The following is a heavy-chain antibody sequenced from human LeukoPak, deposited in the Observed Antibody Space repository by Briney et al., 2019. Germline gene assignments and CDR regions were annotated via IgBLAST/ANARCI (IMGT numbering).Heavy chain of an antibody. CDR1: GFMFSSNW. D-gene: IGHD5-24*01. Sequence: TGGSLRLSCAASGFMFSSNWMSWVRLAPGKGLEWVANIKEDGTETYYVDSVKGRFTISRDNAKNSLYLQMNSLRVEDTAVCYCAKGGRSLQTYWGQGTLVTVSS. J-gene: IGHJ4*02. V-gene: IGHV3-7*03. CDR3: AKGGRSLQTY. CDR2: IKEDGTET.